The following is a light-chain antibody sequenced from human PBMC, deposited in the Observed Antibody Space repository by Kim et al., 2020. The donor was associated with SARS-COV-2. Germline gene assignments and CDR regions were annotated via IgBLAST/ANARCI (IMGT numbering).Light chain of an antibody. J-gene: IGKJ2*01. Sequence: SSREKTPPLSGRASQSVSSNYLSWYKQAPGQAPRLLIYGASNRATGIPDRFSGSGSGTDFTLTISRLEPEDFAVYYCQQYGTSPYTFGQGTKLEI. CDR3: QQYGTSPYT. CDR1: QSVSSNY. V-gene: IGKV3-20*01. CDR2: GAS.